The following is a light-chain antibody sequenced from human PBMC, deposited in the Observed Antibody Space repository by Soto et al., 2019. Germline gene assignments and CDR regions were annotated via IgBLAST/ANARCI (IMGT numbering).Light chain of an antibody. J-gene: IGLJ3*02. CDR3: GSYAGSYTWV. CDR2: DVT. V-gene: IGLV2-11*01. CDR1: SSDVGGYNY. Sequence: QSVLTQPRSVSGSPGQSVTISCTGTSSDVGGYNYVSWYQQHPGKAPKLIIYDVTKRPSGVPDRFSGSKSGNTASLSISGLQAEDEADYSCGSYAGSYTWVFGGGTKVTVL.